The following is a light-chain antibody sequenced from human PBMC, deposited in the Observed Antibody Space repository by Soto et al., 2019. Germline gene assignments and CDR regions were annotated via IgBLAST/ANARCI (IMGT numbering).Light chain of an antibody. V-gene: IGKV3-20*01. CDR3: QQYGSSPRIT. J-gene: IGKJ5*01. CDR2: GAS. Sequence: EIVLTQSPGTLSSSPGERATLSCRASQSVGSTYLAWYQHKPGQAPRLLIYGASSRATGIPDRFSGSGSGTDFTLTISRLEPEDFAVYYCQQYGSSPRITFGQGTRLEIK. CDR1: QSVGSTY.